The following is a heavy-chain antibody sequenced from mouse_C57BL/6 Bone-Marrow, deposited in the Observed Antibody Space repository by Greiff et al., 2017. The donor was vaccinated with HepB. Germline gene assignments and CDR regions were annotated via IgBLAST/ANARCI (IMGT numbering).Heavy chain of an antibody. CDR1: GYTFTSYW. J-gene: IGHJ2*01. D-gene: IGHD3-2*02. V-gene: IGHV1-69*01. CDR2: IDPSDSYT. Sequence: QVQLQQPGAELVMPGASVKLSCKASGYTFTSYWMHWVKQRPGQGLEWIGEIDPSDSYTNYNQKFKGKSTLTVDKSSSTAYMQLSSLTSEDSAVYYCARAPQATFFDYWGQGTTLTVSS. CDR3: ARAPQATFFDY.